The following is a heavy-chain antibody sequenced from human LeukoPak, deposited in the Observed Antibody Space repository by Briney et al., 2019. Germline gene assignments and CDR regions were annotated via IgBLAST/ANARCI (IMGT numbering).Heavy chain of an antibody. D-gene: IGHD6-19*01. Sequence: SETLALTCTVSGGSISGYYCSWIRQPPGKGLEWIGQISYSGLTRYNPALESRVTISVDKSKNQISVNLNTVTAADTAFYYCARHRAIAGPFDHWGQGTQVTVSS. V-gene: IGHV4-59*08. CDR2: ISYSGLT. CDR3: ARHRAIAGPFDH. J-gene: IGHJ4*02. CDR1: GGSISGYY.